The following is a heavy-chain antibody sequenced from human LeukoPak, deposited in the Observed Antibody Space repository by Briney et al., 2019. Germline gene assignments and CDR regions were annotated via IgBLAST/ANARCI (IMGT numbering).Heavy chain of an antibody. CDR3: AEDVVVVVAAKPGI. Sequence: GGSLRLSCAASGFTFSSYAMSWVRQAPGKGLEWVSSISGSGGSTYYADPVKGRFTISRDNSKNTVHLQMNSLRAEDTAVYYCAEDVVVVVAAKPGIWGQGTLVTVSS. V-gene: IGHV3-23*01. D-gene: IGHD2-15*01. CDR1: GFTFSSYA. CDR2: ISGSGGST. J-gene: IGHJ4*02.